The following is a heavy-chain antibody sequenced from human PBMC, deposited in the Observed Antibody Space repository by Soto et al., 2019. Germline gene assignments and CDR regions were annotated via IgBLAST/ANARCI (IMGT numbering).Heavy chain of an antibody. D-gene: IGHD3-10*01. J-gene: IGHJ4*02. V-gene: IGHV3-49*03. CDR2: IRSKAYGGTT. Sequence: GGSLRLSCTASGFTFVDYAMSWFLQAPGKGLEWVGFIRSKAYGGTTEYAASVKGRFTISRDDSKSIAYLQMNSLKTEDTAVYYCTREKDYYGSGSYLSIAYFAYWGQGTLVTVSS. CDR3: TREKDYYGSGSYLSIAYFAY. CDR1: GFTFVDYA.